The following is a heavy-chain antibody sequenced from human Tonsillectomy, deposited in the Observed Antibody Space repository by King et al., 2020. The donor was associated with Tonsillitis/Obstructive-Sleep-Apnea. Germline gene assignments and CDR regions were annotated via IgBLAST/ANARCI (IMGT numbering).Heavy chain of an antibody. D-gene: IGHD6-13*01. CDR1: GFSFDDYA. CDR2: ISWNSGTI. CDR3: AKDTVAAAGGNYYYYHYMDV. J-gene: IGHJ6*03. Sequence: VQLVESGGGLVQPGRSLRLSCAASGFSFDDYAMHWVRQVPGKGLEWVSGISWNSGTINYADSVKGRFTISRDNAKNSLYLQMKNLRAEDTALYFCAKDTVAAAGGNYYYYHYMDVWGKGTTVTVSS. V-gene: IGHV3-9*01.